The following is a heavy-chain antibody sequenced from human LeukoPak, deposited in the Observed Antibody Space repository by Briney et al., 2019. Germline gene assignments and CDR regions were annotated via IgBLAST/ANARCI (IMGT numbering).Heavy chain of an antibody. J-gene: IGHJ6*03. D-gene: IGHD2-15*01. CDR2: IYYSGST. Sequence: SETLSLTCTVSGGSISSSSYYWSWIRQPPGKGLEWIGYIYYSGSTNYNPSLKSRVTISVDTSKNQFSLKLSSVTAADTAVYYCARGGSTYYYYYYMDVWGKGTTVTVSS. V-gene: IGHV4-61*01. CDR1: GGSISSSSYY. CDR3: ARGGSTYYYYYYMDV.